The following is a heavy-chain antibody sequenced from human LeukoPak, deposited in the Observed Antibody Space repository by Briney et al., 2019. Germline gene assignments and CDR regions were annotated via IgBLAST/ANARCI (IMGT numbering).Heavy chain of an antibody. D-gene: IGHD6-13*01. J-gene: IGHJ3*02. Sequence: SETLSLTCTVSGGSISSYYWSWIRQPPGKGLEWIGYIYYSGSTNYNPPLKSRVTISVDTSKNQFSLKLSSVTAADTAVYYCARVVGSSWGHDAFDIWGQGTMVTVSS. V-gene: IGHV4-59*01. CDR3: ARVVGSSWGHDAFDI. CDR1: GGSISSYY. CDR2: IYYSGST.